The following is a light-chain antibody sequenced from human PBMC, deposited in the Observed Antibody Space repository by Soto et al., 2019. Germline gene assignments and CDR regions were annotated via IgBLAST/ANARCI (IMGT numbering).Light chain of an antibody. J-gene: IGKJ4*01. CDR2: WAS. Sequence: DIVMTQSPDSLAVSLGERATINCKSSQSVLYSSNNKNYLAWYQQKPGQPPKLLIYWASTRESGVPDRFSGRGSGTDFTLPISSLQAEDVAVYYCQQYYSAPLTFGGGTKVEIK. V-gene: IGKV4-1*01. CDR3: QQYYSAPLT. CDR1: QSVLYSSNNKNY.